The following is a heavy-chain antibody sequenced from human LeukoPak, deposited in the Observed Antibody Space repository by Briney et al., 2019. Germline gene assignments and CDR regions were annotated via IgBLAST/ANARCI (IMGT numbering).Heavy chain of an antibody. D-gene: IGHD3-3*01. CDR3: AKEGLLRFLEWFFYY. CDR1: GFTFSSYG. CDR2: IRYDGSNK. V-gene: IGHV3-30*02. J-gene: IGHJ4*02. Sequence: GGSLRLSCAASGFTFSSYGMHWVRQAPGKGLEWVAFIRYDGSNKYYADSVKGRFTISRDNSKNTLYLQMNSLRAEDTAVYYRAKEGLLRFLEWFFYYWGQGTLVTVSS.